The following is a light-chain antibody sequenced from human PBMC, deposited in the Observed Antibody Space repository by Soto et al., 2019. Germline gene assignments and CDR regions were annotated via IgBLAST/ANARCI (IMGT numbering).Light chain of an antibody. CDR3: SSLTTSFTYV. CDR2: EVS. CDR1: SSDVGAYNY. J-gene: IGLJ1*01. Sequence: QCALTQPASVSGSPGQSVAISCTGTSSDVGAYNYISWYQQHPGKAPKLLLSEVSNRPSGVSDRFSGSKSGNTASLTTSGLHAEEVADYYCSSLTTSFTYVFGAGTKVTVL. V-gene: IGLV2-14*01.